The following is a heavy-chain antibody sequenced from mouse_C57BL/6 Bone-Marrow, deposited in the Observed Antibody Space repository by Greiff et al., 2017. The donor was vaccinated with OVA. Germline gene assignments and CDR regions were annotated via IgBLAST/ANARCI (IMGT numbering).Heavy chain of an antibody. CDR2: IDPENGDT. Sequence: VHVKQSGAELVRPGASVKLSCTASGFNIKDDYMHWVKQRPEQGLEWIGWIDPENGDTEYASQFQGKATITADTSSNTAYLQLSSLTSEDTAVYYCTVYDGYYPYWYFDVWGTGTTVTVSS. CDR3: TVYDGYYPYWYFDV. J-gene: IGHJ1*03. CDR1: GFNIKDDY. V-gene: IGHV14-4*01. D-gene: IGHD2-3*01.